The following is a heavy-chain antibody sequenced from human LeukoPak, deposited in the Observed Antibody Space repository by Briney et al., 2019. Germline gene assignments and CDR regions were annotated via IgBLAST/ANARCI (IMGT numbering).Heavy chain of an antibody. D-gene: IGHD3-3*01. J-gene: IGHJ4*02. V-gene: IGHV3-48*03. CDR3: ARLGVTRPGY. CDR1: GFIFSSYE. Sequence: SRGSGRLSCAVSGFIFSSYEMNWVRQAPGKGLEWVSYISSSGSTVYYADSVKGRFTISRDNAKNSLFLQMNSLRAEDTAVYYCARLGVTRPGYWGQGTLLTVSS. CDR2: ISSSGSTV.